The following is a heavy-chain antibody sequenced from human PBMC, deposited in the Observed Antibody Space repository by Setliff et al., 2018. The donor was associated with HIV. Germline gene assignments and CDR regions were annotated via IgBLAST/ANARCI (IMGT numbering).Heavy chain of an antibody. J-gene: IGHJ6*02. CDR1: GGSISSYY. Sequence: PSETLSLTCTVSGGSISSYYWSWIRQPPGKGLEWIGYIYYSGSTNYNPSLKSRVTISVDTSKNQFSLKLSSVTAADTAVYYCARVIRSGYYWGFYYYGMDVWGQGTTVTVS. CDR3: ARVIRSGYYWGFYYYGMDV. D-gene: IGHD3-22*01. CDR2: IYYSGST. V-gene: IGHV4-59*01.